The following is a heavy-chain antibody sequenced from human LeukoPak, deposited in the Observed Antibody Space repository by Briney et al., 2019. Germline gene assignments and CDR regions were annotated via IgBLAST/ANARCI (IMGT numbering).Heavy chain of an antibody. Sequence: GGSLRLSCVASGFTFSSYWMSWVRQTPGKGLEWMANIKQDGSEKYYVDSVKGRFTLSRDNAKNSLYLQMNSLRAEDTAVYYCARDLTGYYSRVDYWGQGTLVTVSS. CDR1: GFTFSSYW. CDR3: ARDLTGYYSRVDY. J-gene: IGHJ4*02. V-gene: IGHV3-7*01. CDR2: IKQDGSEK. D-gene: IGHD3-9*01.